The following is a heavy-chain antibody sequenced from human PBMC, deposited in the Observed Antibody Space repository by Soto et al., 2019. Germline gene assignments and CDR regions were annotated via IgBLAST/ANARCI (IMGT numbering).Heavy chain of an antibody. D-gene: IGHD6-13*01. CDR3: AKDRRSSWTFDY. Sequence: QVQLVESGGGVVQPGRSLRLACAASGFTFSSCGMHWVRQAPGKGLEWVAVIAHDGSSKDYADSVKGRFTISRDNSKNTLYLQMNSLRGEDAAVYYCAKDRRSSWTFDYWGQGTLVTVSS. CDR2: IAHDGSSK. J-gene: IGHJ4*02. CDR1: GFTFSSCG. V-gene: IGHV3-30*18.